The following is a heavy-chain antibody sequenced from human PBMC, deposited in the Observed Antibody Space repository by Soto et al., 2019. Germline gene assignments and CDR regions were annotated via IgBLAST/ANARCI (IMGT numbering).Heavy chain of an antibody. CDR2: IWYDGSNK. Sequence: QMQLVESGGGVVQPGRSLRLSCAASGFTFSNYGMHWVRQAPGKGLEWVAIIWYDGSNKYYADSVKGRFTISRDNSKNTVYLQMNSLRAEDTAMYYCARLAAAGSHYDAFDIWGQGTMVTVSS. CDR3: ARLAAAGSHYDAFDI. CDR1: GFTFSNYG. V-gene: IGHV3-33*01. J-gene: IGHJ3*02. D-gene: IGHD6-13*01.